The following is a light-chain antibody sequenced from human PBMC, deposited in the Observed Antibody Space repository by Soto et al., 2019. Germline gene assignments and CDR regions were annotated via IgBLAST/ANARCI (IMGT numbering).Light chain of an antibody. CDR3: CSYAHTTTYV. CDR1: SSDVGSSNL. V-gene: IGLV2-23*01. CDR2: EGS. Sequence: QPVLTQPASVSGSPGQSITISCSGSSSDVGSSNLVSWYQQHPDKAPKVMIYEGSKRPSGVSNRFSGSKSGNTASLTISGLQAEDEADYYCCSYAHTTTYVFGTGTKLTVL. J-gene: IGLJ1*01.